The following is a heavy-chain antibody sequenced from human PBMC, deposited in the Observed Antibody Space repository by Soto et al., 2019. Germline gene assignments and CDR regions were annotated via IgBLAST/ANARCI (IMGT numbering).Heavy chain of an antibody. D-gene: IGHD2-15*01. CDR3: AVRYCSGGSCFSES. CDR2: ISYTGTT. Sequence: QVQLQESGPGLVKPSQTLSLTCSVSGDSISNGGYYWSWIRQHPGKGLEWIGYISYTGTTYSSPALRSRVTISLATSKNQFSLKLSAVTAADTAVYYCAVRYCSGGSCFSESWGQGTLVTVSS. CDR1: GDSISNGGYY. J-gene: IGHJ5*02. V-gene: IGHV4-31*03.